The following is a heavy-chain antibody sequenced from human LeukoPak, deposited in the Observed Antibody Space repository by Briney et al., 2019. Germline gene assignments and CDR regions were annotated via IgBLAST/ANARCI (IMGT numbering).Heavy chain of an antibody. Sequence: GGSLRLSCAASGFTLSTYTMLWVRQAPGKGLEWVAVLSYDGTNKYNADSVKGRFTVSRDSSKNTLYLQMNSLRAEDTAVYYCARSQGQLYCSTSSCYYFDYWGQGTLVTVSS. V-gene: IGHV3-30-3*01. CDR2: LSYDGTNK. J-gene: IGHJ4*02. CDR1: GFTLSTYT. D-gene: IGHD2-2*01. CDR3: ARSQGQLYCSTSSCYYFDY.